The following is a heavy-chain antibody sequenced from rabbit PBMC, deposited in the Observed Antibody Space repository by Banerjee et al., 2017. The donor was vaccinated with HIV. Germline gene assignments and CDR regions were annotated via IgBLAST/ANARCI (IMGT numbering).Heavy chain of an antibody. D-gene: IGHD7-1*01. V-gene: IGHV1S40*01. CDR2: IYAGSSGST. CDR1: GFSFSSSYY. CDR3: AGNAGYTEDGLYAFNL. Sequence: QSLEESGGDLVKPGASLTLTCTASGFSFSSSYYMCWVRQAPGKGLEWIACIYAGSSGSTYYASWAEGRFTISKTSSTTVTLQMTSLTVADTATYFCAGNAGYTEDGLYAFNLWGPGTLVTVS. J-gene: IGHJ4*01.